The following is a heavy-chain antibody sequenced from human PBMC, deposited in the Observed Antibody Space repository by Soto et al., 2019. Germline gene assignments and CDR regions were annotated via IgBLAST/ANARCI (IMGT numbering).Heavy chain of an antibody. Sequence: QVQLVQSGAEVKKPGASVKVSCKASGYTFTSYGISWVRQAPGQGLEWMGWISAYNGNTNYAQKLQGRVTMTTDTSPSMADMELRSLLSYDTALYYCSRLVLEEDGDYNGYYYYYMDVWGRGTTVTVSS. CDR1: GYTFTSYG. D-gene: IGHD4-17*01. J-gene: IGHJ6*03. CDR2: ISAYNGNT. V-gene: IGHV1-18*01. CDR3: SRLVLEEDGDYNGYYYYYMDV.